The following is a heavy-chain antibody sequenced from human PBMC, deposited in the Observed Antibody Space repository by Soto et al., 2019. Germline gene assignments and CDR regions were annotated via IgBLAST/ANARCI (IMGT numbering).Heavy chain of an antibody. V-gene: IGHV4-39*01. CDR1: GVSISSSSYY. CDR2: IYYSGST. D-gene: IGHD6-6*01. J-gene: IGHJ6*02. Sequence: SETLSLTCTVSGVSISSSSYYWGWIRQAPGKGLEWIGSIYYSGSTYYNPSLKSRVTISVDTSKNQFSLKLSSVTAADTAVYYCARIFSSIAARRYYYYGMDVWGQGTRVT. CDR3: ARIFSSIAARRYYYYGMDV.